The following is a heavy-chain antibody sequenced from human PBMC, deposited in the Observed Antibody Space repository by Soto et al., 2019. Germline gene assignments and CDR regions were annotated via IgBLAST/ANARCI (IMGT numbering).Heavy chain of an antibody. CDR3: ARDFSMGYYYYGMDV. V-gene: IGHV4-59*01. D-gene: IGHD3-10*01. J-gene: IGHJ6*02. Sequence: PSETLSLTCTVSGGSISSYYWSWIRQPPGKGLEWIGYIYYSGSTNYNPSLKSRVTISVDTSKNQFSLKLSSVTAADTAVYYCARDFSMGYYYYGMDVWGQGTTVTVSS. CDR1: GGSISSYY. CDR2: IYYSGST.